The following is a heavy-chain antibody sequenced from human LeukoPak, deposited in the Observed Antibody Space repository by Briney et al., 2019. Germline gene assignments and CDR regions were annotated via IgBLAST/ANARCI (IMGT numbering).Heavy chain of an antibody. CDR2: ISWNSGSI. CDR1: GFTFDDYA. V-gene: IGHV3-9*03. D-gene: IGHD6-13*01. J-gene: IGHJ4*02. Sequence: GGSLRLSCAASGFTFDDYAMHWVRQAPGKGLEWVSGISWNSGSIGYADSVKGRSTISRDNAKNSLYLQMNSLRAEDMALYYCAKATGYSSSWPLDYWGQGTLVTVSS. CDR3: AKATGYSSSWPLDY.